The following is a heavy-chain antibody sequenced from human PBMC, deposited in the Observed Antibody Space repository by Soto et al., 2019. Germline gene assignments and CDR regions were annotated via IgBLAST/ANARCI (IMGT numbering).Heavy chain of an antibody. D-gene: IGHD2-15*01. V-gene: IGHV2-5*02. CDR2: IYWDDNK. Sequence: QITLKESGPTLVKPTQTLTLTCTFSGFSLSTSGVGVGWIRQPPGKALEWLALIYWDDNKRYSPSLKSRLTITKDPSKNQVVLTMTNMDPVDTATYYCAHRPSYCSGGSCYSGFDYWGQGTLVTVSS. CDR3: AHRPSYCSGGSCYSGFDY. CDR1: GFSLSTSGVG. J-gene: IGHJ4*02.